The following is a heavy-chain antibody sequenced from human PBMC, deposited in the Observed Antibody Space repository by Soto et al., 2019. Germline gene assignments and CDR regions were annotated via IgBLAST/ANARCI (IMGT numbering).Heavy chain of an antibody. CDR2: IYGSGAT. D-gene: IGHD1-26*01. J-gene: IGHJ2*01. CDR3: ARWDAWYFDH. CDR1: EFSVSGNS. V-gene: IGHV3-53*01. Sequence: EVQLVESGGGLIQPGGSLRLSCAASEFSVSGNSMTWVRQAPGKGLEWVSVIYGSGATFYADSVKGRFTISRDNSQNTLYLQMNSLRAEDTPLYYCARWDAWYFDHWGRGTLVTVSS.